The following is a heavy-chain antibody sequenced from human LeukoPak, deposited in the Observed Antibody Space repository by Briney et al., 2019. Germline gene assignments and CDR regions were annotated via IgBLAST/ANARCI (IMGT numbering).Heavy chain of an antibody. CDR2: GYYTGST. Sequence: SETLSLTCTVSGGSISSSSYFWGWIRQPPGKGLEWIGTGYYTGSTYYNPSLKSRVTISVDTSKRQFSLNLSSVTAADTAVYYCGRDGTSAGAGDAFDIWGQGTMVTVSS. J-gene: IGHJ3*02. D-gene: IGHD6-13*01. CDR1: GGSISSSSYF. CDR3: GRDGTSAGAGDAFDI. V-gene: IGHV4-39*07.